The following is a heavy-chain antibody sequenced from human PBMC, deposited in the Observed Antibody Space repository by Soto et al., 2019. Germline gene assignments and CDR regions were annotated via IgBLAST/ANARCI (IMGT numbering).Heavy chain of an antibody. CDR1: GASINSAGYY. V-gene: IGHV4-31*03. Sequence: ASETLSLTCNVSGASINSAGYYWSWIRQHPGKGPEWIGYIYYSGRTYYNPSLKTRVTISIGTSKTQFSLKLSSVTAADTAVYYCARGGLGTTGKGAYNWFDPWGQGTLVTVS. D-gene: IGHD1-1*01. CDR3: ARGGLGTTGKGAYNWFDP. CDR2: IYYSGRT. J-gene: IGHJ5*02.